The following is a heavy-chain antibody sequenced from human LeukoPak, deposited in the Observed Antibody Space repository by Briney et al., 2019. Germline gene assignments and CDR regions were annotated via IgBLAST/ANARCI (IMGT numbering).Heavy chain of an antibody. CDR2: IYYSGST. CDR3: ARDSVDPNYYYYGMDV. Sequence: SETLSLTCTVSGGSISSYYWSWIRQPPGKGLEWIGYIYYSGSTNYNPSLKSRVTISVDTSKNQFSLKLSFVTAADTAVYYCARDSVDPNYYYYGMDVWGQGTTVTVSS. J-gene: IGHJ6*02. CDR1: GGSISSYY. V-gene: IGHV4-59*01.